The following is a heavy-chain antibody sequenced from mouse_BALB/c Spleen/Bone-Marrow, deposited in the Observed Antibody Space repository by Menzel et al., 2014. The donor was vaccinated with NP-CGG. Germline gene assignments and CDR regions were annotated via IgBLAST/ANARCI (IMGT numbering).Heavy chain of an antibody. D-gene: IGHD2-2*01. CDR1: GYTFTSYY. CDR2: INPSNGGT. CDR3: AISGTSWLRQSWYFDV. V-gene: IGHV1S81*02. Sequence: VKLVESGAELVKPGASVKLSCKASGYTFTSYYMYWVKQRPGQGLEWIGEINPSNGGTNFNEKFKSKATLTVDKSSSAAYMRLSSLTSQDSAVSYSAISGTSWLRQSWYFDVWGAGTPVTVSS. J-gene: IGHJ1*01.